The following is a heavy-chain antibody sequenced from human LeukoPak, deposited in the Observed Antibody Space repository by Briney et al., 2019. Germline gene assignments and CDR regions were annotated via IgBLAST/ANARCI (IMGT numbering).Heavy chain of an antibody. CDR2: ISSSSSYI. CDR3: ARGDGYNFFDY. D-gene: IGHD5-24*01. Sequence: PGGSLRLSRAASGFTFSSYSMNWVRQAPGKGLEWVSSISSSSSYIYYADSVKGRFTISGDSSKNTLSLQMNSLRAEDTAVYYCARGDGYNFFDYWGQGTLVTVSS. CDR1: GFTFSSYS. J-gene: IGHJ4*02. V-gene: IGHV3-21*04.